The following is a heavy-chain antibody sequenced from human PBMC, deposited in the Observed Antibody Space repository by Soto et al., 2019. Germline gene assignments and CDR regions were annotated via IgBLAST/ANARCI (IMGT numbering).Heavy chain of an antibody. CDR2: ISYDGSNK. CDR3: AKGPVVPIFGVVITYPDY. V-gene: IGHV3-30*18. J-gene: IGHJ4*02. Sequence: QVQLVESGGGVVQPGRSLRLSCAASGFTFSSYGMHWVRQAPGKGLEWVAVISYDGSNKYYADSVKGRFTISRDNSKNTLYLQMNSLRAEVTAVYYCAKGPVVPIFGVVITYPDYWGQGTLVTVSS. CDR1: GFTFSSYG. D-gene: IGHD3-3*01.